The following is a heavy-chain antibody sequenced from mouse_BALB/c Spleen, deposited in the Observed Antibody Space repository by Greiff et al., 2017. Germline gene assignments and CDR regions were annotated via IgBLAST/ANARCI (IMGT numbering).Heavy chain of an antibody. V-gene: IGHV1-15*01. CDR1: GYTFTDYE. D-gene: IGHD1-1*01. Sequence: VQLQQSGAELVRPGASVTLSCKASGYTFTDYEMHWVKQTPVHGLEWIGAIDPETGGTAYNQKFKGKATLTADKSSSTAYMELRSLTSEDSAVYFCARSSYGYWGQGTTLTVSS. J-gene: IGHJ2*01. CDR2: IDPETGGT. CDR3: ARSSYGY.